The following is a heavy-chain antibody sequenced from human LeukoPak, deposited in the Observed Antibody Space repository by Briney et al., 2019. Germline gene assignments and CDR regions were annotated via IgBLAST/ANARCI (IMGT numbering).Heavy chain of an antibody. Sequence: GGSQRLSCAASGFTFSDYWMQWVRQAPGKGLEWVANINYHGNENYLVDSVKGRFTISRDNAKNSLFLQMNSLRAEDTAVYYCSRGDPDYWGQGTLVAVSS. V-gene: IGHV3-7*01. J-gene: IGHJ4*02. CDR1: GFTFSDYW. CDR2: INYHGNEN. CDR3: SRGDPDY. D-gene: IGHD2-21*02.